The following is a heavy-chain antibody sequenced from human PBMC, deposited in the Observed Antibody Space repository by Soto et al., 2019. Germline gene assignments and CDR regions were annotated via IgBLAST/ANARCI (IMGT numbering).Heavy chain of an antibody. CDR3: ARRHCGDDCYPYYLLY. J-gene: IGHJ4*02. Sequence: PGRSLRISCAASGFTFSTYAMAWVRQAPGKGLEWVSSMTGSGASTYYADSVKSRFTISRDNSKNTLYLQMTSLRVEDTAIYYCARRHCGDDCYPYYLLYWGQGAQVDVSS. D-gene: IGHD2-21*02. CDR1: GFTFSTYA. CDR2: MTGSGAST. V-gene: IGHV3-23*01.